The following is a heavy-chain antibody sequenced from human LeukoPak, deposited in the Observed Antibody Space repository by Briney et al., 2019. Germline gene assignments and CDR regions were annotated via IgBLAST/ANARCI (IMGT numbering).Heavy chain of an antibody. CDR1: GYTFTGYY. J-gene: IGHJ3*02. CDR3: AAGRFWYGENDAFDI. CDR2: INPNSGGT. D-gene: IGHD3-10*01. V-gene: IGHV1-2*06. Sequence: ASVKVSCKASGYTFTGYYMHWVRQAPGQGLEWMGRINPNSGGTNYAQKFQGRVTMTRDTSISTAYMELSRLRSDDTAVYYCAAGRFWYGENDAFDIWGQGTMVTVSS.